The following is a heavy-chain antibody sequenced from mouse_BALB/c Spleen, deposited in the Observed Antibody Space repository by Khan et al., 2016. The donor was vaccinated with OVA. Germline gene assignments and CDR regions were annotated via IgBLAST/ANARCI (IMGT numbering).Heavy chain of an antibody. CDR1: GFTFSTYY. D-gene: IGHD2-2*01. Sequence: EVQLVESGGGLVKLGGSLKLSCAASGFTFSTYYMSWIRQTPEKRLELVAAIKSNGATTYYTDTVKGRFTISRDNAKNTLYLQMNSLKSEEKALYYCASHYGYDGEFAYWGQGTLVNVSA. V-gene: IGHV5-6-2*01. CDR3: ASHYGYDGEFAY. CDR2: IKSNGATT. J-gene: IGHJ3*01.